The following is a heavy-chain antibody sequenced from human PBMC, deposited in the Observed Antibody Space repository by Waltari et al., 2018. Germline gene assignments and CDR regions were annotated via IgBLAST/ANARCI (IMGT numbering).Heavy chain of an antibody. CDR1: GCSISSYY. CDR2: IYYSGST. Sequence: QVQLQESGPGLVKPSETLSLTCTVSGCSISSYYWSWIRQPPGKGLEWIGYIYYSGSTNYNPSLKSRVTISVDTSKNQFSLKLSSVTAADTAVYYCARVNYNYVWGSYRYYFDYWGQGTLVTVSS. CDR3: ARVNYNYVWGSYRYYFDY. V-gene: IGHV4-59*01. J-gene: IGHJ4*02. D-gene: IGHD3-16*02.